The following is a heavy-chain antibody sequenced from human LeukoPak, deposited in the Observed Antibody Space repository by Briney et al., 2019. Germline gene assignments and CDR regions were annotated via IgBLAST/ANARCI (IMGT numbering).Heavy chain of an antibody. CDR1: GFTFGDYA. D-gene: IGHD6-19*01. Sequence: GGSLRLSCTASGFTFGDYAMSWVRQAPGKGLEWVGFIRSKAYGRTTEYAASVKGRFTISRDDSKSIAYLQMNSLKTEDTAVYYCTTHPPAGLPYWGQGTLVTVSS. J-gene: IGHJ4*02. CDR3: TTHPPAGLPY. V-gene: IGHV3-49*04. CDR2: IRSKAYGRTT.